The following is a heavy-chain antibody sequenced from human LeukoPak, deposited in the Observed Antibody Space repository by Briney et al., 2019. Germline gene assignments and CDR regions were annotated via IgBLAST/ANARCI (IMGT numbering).Heavy chain of an antibody. D-gene: IGHD6-13*01. Sequence: SGPTLVKPTQTLTLTCTFSGFSLSTSGVGVGWIRQPPGKALEWLALIYWNDDKRYSPSLKSRLTITKDTSKNQVVLTMTNMDPVDTATYYCAHSEVAALLSRYFGYWGQGTLVTVSS. CDR3: AHSEVAALLSRYFGY. CDR1: GFSLSTSGVG. CDR2: IYWNDDK. J-gene: IGHJ4*02. V-gene: IGHV2-5*01.